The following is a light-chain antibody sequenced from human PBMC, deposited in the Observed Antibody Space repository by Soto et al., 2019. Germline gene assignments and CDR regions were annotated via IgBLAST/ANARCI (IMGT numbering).Light chain of an antibody. CDR1: SNDVGGYNY. CDR3: SAYTSSSTPYV. J-gene: IGLJ1*01. CDR2: DVR. Sequence: QSVLPQPASVSGSPGQSITISCTGTSNDVGGYNYVSWYQQHPDTAPKLIIYDVRYRPSGVSNRFSGSKSGNTASLTISGLQAEDEADYYCSAYTSSSTPYVFGSGTKVTVL. V-gene: IGLV2-14*03.